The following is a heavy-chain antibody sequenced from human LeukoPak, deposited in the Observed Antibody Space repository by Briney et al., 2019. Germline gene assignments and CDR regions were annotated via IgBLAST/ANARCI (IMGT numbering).Heavy chain of an antibody. CDR1: GFTFSSYS. V-gene: IGHV3-21*04. Sequence: GGSLRLSCAASGFTFSSYSMNWVRQAPGKRLEWVSSISSSSSYIYYADSVKGRFTISRDNAKNSLYLQMNSLTSEDTALYYCATWAFYHNLDVWGQGTTVIVSS. CDR2: ISSSSSYI. CDR3: ATWAFYHNLDV. J-gene: IGHJ6*02. D-gene: IGHD2/OR15-2a*01.